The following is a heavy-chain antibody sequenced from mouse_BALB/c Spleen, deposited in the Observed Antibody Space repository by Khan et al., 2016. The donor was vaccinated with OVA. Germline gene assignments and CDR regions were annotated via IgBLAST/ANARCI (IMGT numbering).Heavy chain of an antibody. CDR2: IYTYTGEP. D-gene: IGHD3-3*01. J-gene: IGHJ4*01. V-gene: IGHV9-3-1*01. Sequence: QIQLVQSGPELKKPGETVKISCKASGYTFTNYRMNWVKQAPGKGLKWMGWIYTYTGEPTYADDFKGRFAFSLESSASTAFLQINNLTNDDTATYFGARGRSRAMDYWGQGTSVTVSS. CDR1: GYTFTNYR. CDR3: ARGRSRAMDY.